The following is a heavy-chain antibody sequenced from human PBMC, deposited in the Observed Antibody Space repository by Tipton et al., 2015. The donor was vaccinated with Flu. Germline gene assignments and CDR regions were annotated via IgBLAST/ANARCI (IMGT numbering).Heavy chain of an antibody. CDR2: ISYDGGNT. V-gene: IGHV3-30*18. Sequence: QLVQSGGGLVQPGRSLRLSCAASGFSFSYYGMHCIRQAPGKGLEWVAVISYDGGNTYYADSVKGRFTISRDNSKNTLYLQMNSLRDEDAAVYYCAKDLSRGYRLDDAFDIWGQGAMVTVSS. D-gene: IGHD5-12*01. CDR1: GFSFSYYG. J-gene: IGHJ3*02. CDR3: AKDLSRGYRLDDAFDI.